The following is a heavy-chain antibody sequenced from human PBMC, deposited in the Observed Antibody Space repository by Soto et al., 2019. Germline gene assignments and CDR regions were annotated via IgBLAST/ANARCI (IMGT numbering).Heavy chain of an antibody. CDR3: ARGYEDIVVVVERYYYGMDV. V-gene: IGHV1-69*13. CDR1: GGTFSSYA. J-gene: IGHJ6*02. D-gene: IGHD2-15*01. Sequence: SVKVSCKASGGTFSSYAISWVRQAPGQGLEWMGGIIPIFGTANYAQKFQGRVTITADESTSTAYMELSSLRSEDTAVYYCARGYEDIVVVVERYYYGMDVWGQGTTVTVSS. CDR2: IIPIFGTA.